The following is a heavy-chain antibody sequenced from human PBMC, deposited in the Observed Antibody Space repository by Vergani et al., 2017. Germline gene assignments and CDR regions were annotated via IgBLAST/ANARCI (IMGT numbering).Heavy chain of an antibody. V-gene: IGHV1-24*01. CDR3: ATGGLRARLSPDGYYYYYGMDV. CDR1: GYTLTELS. Sequence: QVQLVQSGAEVKKPGASVKVSCKVSGYTLTELSMHWVRQAPGKGLEWMGGFDPEDGEPIYAQKFQGRVTMTEDTYTDTAYMELSSLRSEDTAGYYCATGGLRARLSPDGYYYYYGMDVWGRGTTVTVSS. D-gene: IGHD6-6*01. CDR2: FDPEDGEP. J-gene: IGHJ6*01.